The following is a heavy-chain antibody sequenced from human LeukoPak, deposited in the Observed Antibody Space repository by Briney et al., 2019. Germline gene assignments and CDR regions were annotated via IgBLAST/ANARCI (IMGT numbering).Heavy chain of an antibody. V-gene: IGHV1-2*02. Sequence: ASVKVSCKASGYTFTGYYMHWVRQAPGQGLEWMEWINPNSGGTNYAQKFQGRVTMTRDTSISTAYMELSRLRSDDTAVYYCARVDGWDDAFDIWGQGTMVTVSS. J-gene: IGHJ3*02. CDR1: GYTFTGYY. CDR3: ARVDGWDDAFDI. D-gene: IGHD5-24*01. CDR2: INPNSGGT.